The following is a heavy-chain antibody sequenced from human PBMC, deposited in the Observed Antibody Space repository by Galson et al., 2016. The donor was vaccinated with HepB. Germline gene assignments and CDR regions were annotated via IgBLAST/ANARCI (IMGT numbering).Heavy chain of an antibody. CDR3: ASGVRGPMNVFDI. CDR2: ISGDGSIT. D-gene: IGHD3-10*01. Sequence: SLRLSCAASGFIFSDYWMHWVRQAPGKGLVWVSRISGDGSITDYADFVRGRFTISRDNARDTLYLQMHSLRAEDTAIYYCASGVRGPMNVFDIWGQGTMVTVFS. CDR1: GFIFSDYW. V-gene: IGHV3-74*01. J-gene: IGHJ3*02.